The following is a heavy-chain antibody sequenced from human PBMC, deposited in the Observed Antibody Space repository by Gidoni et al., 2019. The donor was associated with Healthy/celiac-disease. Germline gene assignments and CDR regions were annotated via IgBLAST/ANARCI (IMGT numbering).Heavy chain of an antibody. D-gene: IGHD5-18*01. CDR2: FRSSSSTI. V-gene: IGHV3-48*02. Sequence: EVQLVESGGGLVQPGGSLRLSCAASGFTFSSYSMNWFRQDPCKGLEWVSYFRSSSSTIYYADSVNGRFTISRDNAKNSLYLQMNSLRDDDTAVYYCARDDTADAFDIWVQGTMVTVSS. CDR3: ARDDTADAFDI. CDR1: GFTFSSYS. J-gene: IGHJ3*02.